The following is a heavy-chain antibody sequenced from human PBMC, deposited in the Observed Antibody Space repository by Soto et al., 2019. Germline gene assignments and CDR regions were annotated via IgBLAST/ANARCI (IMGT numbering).Heavy chain of an antibody. CDR3: AREAEYSSSSYAFDI. V-gene: IGHV4-4*02. D-gene: IGHD6-6*01. Sequence: SETLSLTCAVSGGSISSSNWWSWVRQPPGKGLEWIGEIYHIGSTNYNPSLKSRVTISVDKSKNQFSLKLSSVTAADTAVYYCAREAEYSSSSYAFDIWGQGTRVTVS. J-gene: IGHJ3*02. CDR1: GGSISSSNW. CDR2: IYHIGST.